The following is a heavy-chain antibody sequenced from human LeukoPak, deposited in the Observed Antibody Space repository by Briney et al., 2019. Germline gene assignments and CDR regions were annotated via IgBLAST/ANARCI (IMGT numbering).Heavy chain of an antibody. J-gene: IGHJ4*02. D-gene: IGHD6-19*01. V-gene: IGHV3-23*01. CDR1: GFTFSNYV. CDR2: IGGGATT. CDR3: AKAGRLQAVAGWIDY. Sequence: GGSLRLSCAASGFTFSNYVMSSVRQDPGKGLEWVSAIGGGATTYYANYVKDRFPISRDNSKNTLYLQMNSLRAEDTAIYYCAKAGRLQAVAGWIDYWGRGTLVTDS.